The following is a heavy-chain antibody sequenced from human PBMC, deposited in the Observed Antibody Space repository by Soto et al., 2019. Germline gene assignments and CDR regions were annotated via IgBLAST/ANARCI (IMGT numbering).Heavy chain of an antibody. CDR2: IIPIFGTA. CDR3: ARDGPGSYGFFDY. Sequence: ASVKVSCKASGGTFSSYAISWVRQAPGQGLEWMGGIIPIFGTANYAQKFQGRVTITADESTSTAYMELSSLRSEDTAVYYCARDGPGSYGFFDYWGQGTLVTVSS. CDR1: GGTFSSYA. V-gene: IGHV1-69*13. D-gene: IGHD3-10*01. J-gene: IGHJ4*02.